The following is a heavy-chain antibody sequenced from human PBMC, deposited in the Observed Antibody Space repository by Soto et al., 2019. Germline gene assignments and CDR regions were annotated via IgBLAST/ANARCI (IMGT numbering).Heavy chain of an antibody. V-gene: IGHV4-59*08. J-gene: IGHJ4*02. CDR1: GGSISSYY. CDR2: IYYSGST. D-gene: IGHD3-22*01. CDR3: ARLGGYYQAFDQ. Sequence: TLSLTCTVSGGSISSYYWSWIRQPPGKGLEWIGYIYYSGSTTYSPSLKSRVTISVDTSKNQFSLKLDSVTAADTAVYYCARLGGYYQAFDQWGQGSLVTVSS.